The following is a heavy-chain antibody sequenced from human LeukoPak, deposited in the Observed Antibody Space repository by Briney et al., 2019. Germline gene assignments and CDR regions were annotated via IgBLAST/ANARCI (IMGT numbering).Heavy chain of an antibody. Sequence: ASVKVSCKASGYTFTGYYMHWVRQAPGQGLEWMGWINPNSGGTNYAQKFQGRVTMTRDTSISTAYMELSRLRSDDTAMYYCARVFHRYYYDSSGYYFWGQGTLVTVSS. D-gene: IGHD3-22*01. V-gene: IGHV1-2*02. CDR2: INPNSGGT. CDR1: GYTFTGYY. J-gene: IGHJ4*02. CDR3: ARVFHRYYYDSSGYYF.